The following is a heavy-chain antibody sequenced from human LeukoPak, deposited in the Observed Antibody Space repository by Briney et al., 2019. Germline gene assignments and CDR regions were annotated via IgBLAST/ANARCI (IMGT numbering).Heavy chain of an antibody. J-gene: IGHJ4*02. CDR1: GYTFTNFI. D-gene: IGHD4-17*01. CDR3: ARGARDVRTVTTVYY. V-gene: IGHV1-18*01. CDR2: ISAYNGNT. Sequence: ASVKVSCKASGYTFTNFIISWVRQAPGQGLEWMGWISAYNGNTNYAQKLQGRVTMTTDTSTSTAYMELRSLRSDDTAVYYCARGARDVRTVTTVYYWGQGTLVTVSS.